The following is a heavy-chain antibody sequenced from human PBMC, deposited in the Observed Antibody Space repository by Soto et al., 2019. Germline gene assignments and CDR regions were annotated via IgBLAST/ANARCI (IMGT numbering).Heavy chain of an antibody. CDR1: GFSLTTGVG. J-gene: IGHJ4*02. Sequence: ITLEESGPTLVKPTETLTLTCTFSGFSLTTGVGVGWVRQPPGKALEWLALVYWDDDNHYTPSLMSRLTITKDISKGQVVLTMTNMDPVDTATYYCATLTADFWGPGTLVTVSS. CDR3: ATLTADF. V-gene: IGHV2-5*02. CDR2: VYWDDDN.